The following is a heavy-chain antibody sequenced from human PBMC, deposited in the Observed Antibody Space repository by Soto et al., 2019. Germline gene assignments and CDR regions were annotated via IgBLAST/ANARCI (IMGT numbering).Heavy chain of an antibody. V-gene: IGHV1-69*12. CDR1: GGTFSSYA. Sequence: QVQLVQSGAEVKKPGSSVKVSCKASGGTFSSYAISWVRQAPGQGLEWMGGIIPIFGTANYAQKFQGRVTITADESXXTAYMELSSLRSEDTAVYYCARPGVDGYTEYYFDYWGQGTLVTVSS. CDR2: IIPIFGTA. J-gene: IGHJ4*02. CDR3: ARPGVDGYTEYYFDY. D-gene: IGHD5-12*01.